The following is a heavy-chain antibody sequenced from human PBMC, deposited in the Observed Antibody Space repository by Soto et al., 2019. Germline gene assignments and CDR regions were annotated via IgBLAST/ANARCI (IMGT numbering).Heavy chain of an antibody. V-gene: IGHV3-23*01. J-gene: IGHJ4*02. CDR1: GFTFSSYA. CDR3: AKDPVGGPLPTYYFDY. D-gene: IGHD1-26*01. Sequence: EVQLLESGGGLVQPGGSLRLSCAASGFTFSSYAMSWVRQAPGKGLEWVSVISGSDGSTYYADSVKGRFTISRDNSKNTVYLQMNSLRAEDTAVYYCAKDPVGGPLPTYYFDYWGQGTLVTVSS. CDR2: ISGSDGST.